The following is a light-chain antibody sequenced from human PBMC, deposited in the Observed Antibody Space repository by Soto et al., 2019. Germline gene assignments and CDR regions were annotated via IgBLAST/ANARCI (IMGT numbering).Light chain of an antibody. CDR1: QTINSY. CDR3: QQTYWSFPFT. V-gene: IGKV1-39*01. Sequence: DIQMTQSPSSLSASVGDRVTITCRASQTINSYLNWYQQTPGRAPKLLIYASSTLQSGVPSRFSGSESGTDFTLTISSLQPEDFGTYYCQQTYWSFPFTFGPGTRVDIK. CDR2: ASS. J-gene: IGKJ3*01.